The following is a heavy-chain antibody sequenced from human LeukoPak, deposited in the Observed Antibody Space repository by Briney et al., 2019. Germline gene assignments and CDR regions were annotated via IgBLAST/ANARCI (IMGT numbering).Heavy chain of an antibody. CDR3: ARERGFISGYPYFDY. D-gene: IGHD3-22*01. CDR2: IYYSGST. CDR1: GGSISSGGYY. J-gene: IGHJ4*02. Sequence: PSETLSLTCTVSGGSISSGGYYWSWIRQHPGKGLEWIGYIYYSGSTYYNPPLKSRVTISVDTSKNQFSLKLSSVTAADTAVYYCARERGFISGYPYFDYWGQGTLVTVSS. V-gene: IGHV4-31*03.